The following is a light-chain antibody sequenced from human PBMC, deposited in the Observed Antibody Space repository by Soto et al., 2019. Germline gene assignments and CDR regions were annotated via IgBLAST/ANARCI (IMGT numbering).Light chain of an antibody. J-gene: IGKJ4*01. Sequence: EIVMTQSPATLSVSPGERPTLSCRASHSVSSRLAWYQQKPGQAPRLLIYGASTRATGLPARFSGSGSGTEFTLTISSLQSEDFAVYYCQHYTNWPLTFGGGTKV. CDR3: QHYTNWPLT. V-gene: IGKV3-15*01. CDR2: GAS. CDR1: HSVSSR.